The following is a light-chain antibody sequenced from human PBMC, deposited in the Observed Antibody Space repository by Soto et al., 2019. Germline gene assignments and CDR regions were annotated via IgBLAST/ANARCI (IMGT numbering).Light chain of an antibody. CDR3: QHYNDWRWT. Sequence: EIVMTQSPATLSVSPGEGATLSCRASQSISSKLAWYQQKPGQAPRLLIYAASTRATGVPARFSGSGSGTEFTLPISSLQSEDLAVYYCQHYNDWRWTFGQGTKVEI. J-gene: IGKJ1*01. V-gene: IGKV3-15*01. CDR2: AAS. CDR1: QSISSK.